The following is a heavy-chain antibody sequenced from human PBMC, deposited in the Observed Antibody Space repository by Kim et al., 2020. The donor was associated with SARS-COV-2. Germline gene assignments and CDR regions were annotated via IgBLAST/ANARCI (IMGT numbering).Heavy chain of an antibody. V-gene: IGHV6-1*01. Sequence: KDYAVSVKSRITINPDTSKNQFSLQLNSVTPEDTAVYYCARGGYGEDFDYWGQGTLVTVSS. CDR2: K. D-gene: IGHD5-12*01. CDR3: ARGGYGEDFDY. J-gene: IGHJ4*02.